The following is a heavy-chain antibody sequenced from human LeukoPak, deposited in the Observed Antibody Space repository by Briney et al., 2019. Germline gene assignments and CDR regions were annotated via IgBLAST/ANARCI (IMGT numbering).Heavy chain of an antibody. CDR2: LKSKSDGGTS. D-gene: IGHD4-17*01. CDR3: VIPQFYGASRNDC. CDR1: GLTFSKGW. V-gene: IGHV3-15*01. J-gene: IGHJ4*02. Sequence: GGSLRLSCEASGLTFSKGWMSWVRQAPGKGLEWVGRLKSKSDGGTSEYAPPVKGRFTISRDDSKNMLFLEMSSLKTDDTAVYYCVIPQFYGASRNDCWGQGILVTVSS.